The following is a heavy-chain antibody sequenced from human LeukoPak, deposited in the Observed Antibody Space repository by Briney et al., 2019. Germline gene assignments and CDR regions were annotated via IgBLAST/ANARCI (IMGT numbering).Heavy chain of an antibody. D-gene: IGHD3-22*01. CDR3: ARGYYDSSDYEYFQH. CDR2: INAGNGNT. CDR1: GYTFTSYA. V-gene: IGHV1-3*01. Sequence: ASVKVSCKASGYTFTSYAMHWVRQAPGQRLEWMGWINAGNGNTEYSQEFQGRVTMTRDTSIITAYMELSRLRSDDTAVYFCARGYYDSSDYEYFQHWGQGTLVTVSS. J-gene: IGHJ1*01.